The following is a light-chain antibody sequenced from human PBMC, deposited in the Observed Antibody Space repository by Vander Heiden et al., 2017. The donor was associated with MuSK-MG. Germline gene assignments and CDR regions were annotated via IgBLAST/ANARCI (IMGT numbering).Light chain of an antibody. J-gene: IGKJ1*01. V-gene: IGKV1-5*01. CDR2: DGS. CDR1: QSINNW. Sequence: DIQMTQSPSTLSASVGDRVTITCRTSQSINNWLAWYQQKPGQAPKLLIYDGSSLESGVPSRFSGSGSGTEFTLSISSLQPDDFATYYCQQDNSYSLTFGQGTKVXIK. CDR3: QQDNSYSLT.